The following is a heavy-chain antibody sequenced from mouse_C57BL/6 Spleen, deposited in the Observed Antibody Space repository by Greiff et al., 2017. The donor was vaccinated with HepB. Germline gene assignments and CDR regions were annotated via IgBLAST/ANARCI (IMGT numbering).Heavy chain of an antibody. D-gene: IGHD1-1*01. CDR1: GYTFTSYW. V-gene: IGHV1-50*01. J-gene: IGHJ1*03. Sequence: QVQLQQPGAELVKPGASVKLSCKASGYTFTSYWMQWVKQRPGQGLEWIGEIDHSDSYTNYNQKFKGKATLTVDTSSSTAYMQLSSLTSEDSAVYYCARLVITTVVAPYFDVWGTGTTVTVSS. CDR3: ARLVITTVVAPYFDV. CDR2: IDHSDSYT.